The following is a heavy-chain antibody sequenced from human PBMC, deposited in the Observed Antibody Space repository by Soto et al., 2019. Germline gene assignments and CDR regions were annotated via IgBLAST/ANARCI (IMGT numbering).Heavy chain of an antibody. CDR3: ARGRITIFGVAFDY. Sequence: GASVKVSCKASGYTFTGYYMHWVRQAPGQGLEWMGWINPNSGGTNYAQKFQGWVTMTRDTSISTAYMELSRLRSDDTAVYYCARGRITIFGVAFDYWGQGTLVTVSS. J-gene: IGHJ4*02. CDR1: GYTFTGYY. CDR2: INPNSGGT. D-gene: IGHD3-3*01. V-gene: IGHV1-2*04.